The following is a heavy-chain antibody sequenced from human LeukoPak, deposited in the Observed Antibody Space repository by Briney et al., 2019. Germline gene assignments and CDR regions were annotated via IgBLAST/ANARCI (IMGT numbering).Heavy chain of an antibody. CDR1: GFIFSSYN. D-gene: IGHD6-6*01. Sequence: GGSLRLSCAASGFIFSSYNMNWVRQAPGKGLEWVSSISSSSSYIYYADSVKGRFTISRDNAKNSLHLQMNSLRVEDTAVYYCARAASIAAPPDHWGQGTLVTVPS. V-gene: IGHV3-21*01. CDR3: ARAASIAAPPDH. CDR2: ISSSSSYI. J-gene: IGHJ4*02.